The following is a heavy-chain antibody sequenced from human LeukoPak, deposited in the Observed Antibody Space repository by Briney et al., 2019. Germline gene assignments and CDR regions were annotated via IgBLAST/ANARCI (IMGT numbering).Heavy chain of an antibody. CDR2: IGGSDYNT. J-gene: IGHJ4*02. Sequence: GGSLRLSCAASGFTFSTYAMTWVRQAPGKGLEWVSTIGGSDYNTYYADSVKGRFTVSRDNSKNTLYLHMNSLKADDTAVYFCARFRATSGDYSISSRWGQETLVTVSS. D-gene: IGHD4-17*01. V-gene: IGHV3-23*01. CDR1: GFTFSTYA. CDR3: ARFRATSGDYSISSR.